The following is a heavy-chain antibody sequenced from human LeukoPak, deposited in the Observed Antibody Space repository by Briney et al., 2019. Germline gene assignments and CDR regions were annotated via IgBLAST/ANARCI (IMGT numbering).Heavy chain of an antibody. CDR3: ARDPGYDFWSGYADYYYYYMDV. CDR2: ISAYNGNT. V-gene: IGHV1-18*01. Sequence: WASVKVSCKASGYTFTSYDINWVRQATGQGLEWMGWISAYNGNTNYAQKLQGRVTMTTDTSTSTAYMELRSLRSDDTAVYYCARDPGYDFWSGYADYYYYYMDVWGKGTTVTVSS. CDR1: GYTFTSYD. J-gene: IGHJ6*03. D-gene: IGHD3-3*01.